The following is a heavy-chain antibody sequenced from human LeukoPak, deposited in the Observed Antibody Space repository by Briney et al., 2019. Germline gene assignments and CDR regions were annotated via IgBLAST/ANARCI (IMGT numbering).Heavy chain of an antibody. CDR1: GYTFTGYY. D-gene: IGHD2-2*01. CDR3: ARGAVVVPAAISPLGY. Sequence: ASVKVSCKASGYTFTGYYMHWVRQAPGQGLEWMGWINPNSGGTNYAQKFQGRVTMTRDTYISTAYMELSRLRSDDTAVYYCARGAVVVPAAISPLGYWGQGTLVTVSS. CDR2: INPNSGGT. J-gene: IGHJ4*02. V-gene: IGHV1-2*02.